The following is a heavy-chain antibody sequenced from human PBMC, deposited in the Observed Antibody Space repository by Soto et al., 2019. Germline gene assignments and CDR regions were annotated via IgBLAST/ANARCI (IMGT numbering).Heavy chain of an antibody. CDR1: GFTFSSYS. CDR2: ISSLSSTI. D-gene: IGHD3-3*01. CDR3: ARFPPFGVVPGFDY. Sequence: EVQLVESGGGLVQPGGSLRLSCAASGFTFSSYSMNWVRQAPGKGLEWVSYISSLSSTIYYADSVKGRFTISRDNAKNALYLQMNSLRAEDTAVYYCARFPPFGVVPGFDYWGQGTLVTVSS. V-gene: IGHV3-48*01. J-gene: IGHJ4*02.